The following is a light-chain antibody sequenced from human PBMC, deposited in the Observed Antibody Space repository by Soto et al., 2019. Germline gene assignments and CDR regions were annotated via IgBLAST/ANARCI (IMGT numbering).Light chain of an antibody. CDR2: AAS. Sequence: DIQLTQSPSFLSASVGDRVTITCRASQGISSYLAWYQQKPGKAPKLLIYAASTLQSGVPSRFSGSGSGTEVTPTISSLQPEDFETYYCQQLNSYPFLTFGGGTKVEIK. V-gene: IGKV1-9*01. CDR3: QQLNSYPFLT. J-gene: IGKJ4*01. CDR1: QGISSY.